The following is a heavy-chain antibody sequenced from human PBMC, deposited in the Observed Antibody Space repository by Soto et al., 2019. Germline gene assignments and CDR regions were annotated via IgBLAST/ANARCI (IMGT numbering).Heavy chain of an antibody. J-gene: IGHJ4*02. CDR2: ISWDGGRT. CDR3: ARDSYDVLTSQKRYFDH. D-gene: IGHD3-9*01. Sequence: PGGSLRLSCAASGFSFEDYTMHWVRHTPGKGPEWISLISWDGGRTLYSDSVKGRFIISRDNSKNSLYLQMNSLTTEDTALYFCARDSYDVLTSQKRYFDHWGQGTLVTVSS. V-gene: IGHV3-43*01. CDR1: GFSFEDYT.